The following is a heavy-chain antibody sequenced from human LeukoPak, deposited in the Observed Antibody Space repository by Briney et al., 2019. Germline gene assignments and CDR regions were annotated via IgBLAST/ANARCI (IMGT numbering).Heavy chain of an antibody. V-gene: IGHV3-64D*06. D-gene: IGHD2-15*01. J-gene: IGHJ4*02. Sequence: PGGSLRLSCAASGFTFSSYAMSWVRQAPGKGLEYVSAISSNGGSTYYADSVKGRFTISRDNSKNTLYLQMSSLRAEDTAVYYCVKDRGCSGGSCYYTTRVYYFDYWGQGTLVTVSS. CDR1: GFTFSSYA. CDR3: VKDRGCSGGSCYYTTRVYYFDY. CDR2: ISSNGGST.